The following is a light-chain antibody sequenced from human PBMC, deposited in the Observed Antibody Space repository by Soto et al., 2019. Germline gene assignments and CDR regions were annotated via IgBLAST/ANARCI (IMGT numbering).Light chain of an antibody. Sequence: DIVMTQSPDSLTVSLGERATINCKSSQSVLYSSNNKNYLAWYQQKPGQPPKLLIYWASTRESGVPDRFSGNGSRTDSTLPISSLQAADVAVYYCQQYYSAPYTFGQGTKLEIK. CDR2: WAS. V-gene: IGKV4-1*01. CDR1: QSVLYSSNNKNY. CDR3: QQYYSAPYT. J-gene: IGKJ2*01.